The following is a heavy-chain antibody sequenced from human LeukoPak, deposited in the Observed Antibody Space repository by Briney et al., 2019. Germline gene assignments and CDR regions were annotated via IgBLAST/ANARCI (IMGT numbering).Heavy chain of an antibody. CDR1: GGSFSGYY. V-gene: IGHV4-34*01. CDR3: ARTLAPAYSSGWYWYFDL. Sequence: SETLSLTCAVYGGSFSGYYWSWIRQPPGKGLEWIGEINHSGSTNYNPSLKSRVTISVDTSKNQFSLNLSSVTAADTAVYYCARTLAPAYSSGWYWYFDLWGRGTLVTVSS. D-gene: IGHD6-19*01. J-gene: IGHJ2*01. CDR2: INHSGST.